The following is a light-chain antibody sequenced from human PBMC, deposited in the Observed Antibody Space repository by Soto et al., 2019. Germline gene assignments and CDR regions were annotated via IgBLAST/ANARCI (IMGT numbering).Light chain of an antibody. CDR3: QQYNGWPRT. CDR2: GAS. V-gene: IGKV3D-15*01. Sequence: EIVMTQSPATLSVSPGERATLSCRASQSVSSNLAWYQQKPGQAPRLLIYGASSRATGIPDRFSGSGSGTDFTLTISSLQSEDFAVYYCQQYNGWPRTFGQGTKVDI. CDR1: QSVSSN. J-gene: IGKJ1*01.